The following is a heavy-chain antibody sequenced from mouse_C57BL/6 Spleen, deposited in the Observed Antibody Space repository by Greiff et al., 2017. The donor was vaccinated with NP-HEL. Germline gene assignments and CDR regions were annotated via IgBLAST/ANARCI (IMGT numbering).Heavy chain of an antibody. CDR1: GYTFTDYY. Sequence: EVKLQQSGPELVKPGASVKISCKASGYTFTDYYMNWVKQSHGKSLEWIGDINPNNGGTSYNQKFKGKATLTVDKSSSTAYMELRSLTSEDSAVYYCASYSNYVNYAMDYWGQGTSVTVSS. J-gene: IGHJ4*01. CDR3: ASYSNYVNYAMDY. V-gene: IGHV1-26*01. CDR2: INPNNGGT. D-gene: IGHD2-5*01.